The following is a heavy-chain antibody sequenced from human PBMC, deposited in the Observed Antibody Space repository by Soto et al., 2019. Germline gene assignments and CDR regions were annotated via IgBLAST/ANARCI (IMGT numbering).Heavy chain of an antibody. Sequence: PXGSLRLSCAASGXIFSNYSMSWVRQAPGRGLEWVSAISGSGATTYYPDSVKGRFTISRDNSKNTLYLQMNNLRADDTAVYYCTKGGIPRRYNIPKVDFDYWGQGSLGTVS. D-gene: IGHD1-1*01. CDR2: ISGSGATT. CDR1: GXIFSNYS. CDR3: TKGGIPRRYNIPKVDFDY. J-gene: IGHJ4*02. V-gene: IGHV3-23*01.